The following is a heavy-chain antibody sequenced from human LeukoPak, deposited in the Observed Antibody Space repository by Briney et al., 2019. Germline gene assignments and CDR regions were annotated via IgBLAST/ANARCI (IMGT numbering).Heavy chain of an antibody. CDR1: GYTLTELS. V-gene: IGHV1-24*01. Sequence: ASVKVSCKVSGYTLTELSMHWVRQAPGKGLEWMGGFDPEDGETIHAQKFQGRVTMTEDTSTDTAYMELSSLRSEDTAVYYCAVYGSGSYSLDYWGQGTLVTVSS. CDR2: FDPEDGET. J-gene: IGHJ4*02. CDR3: AVYGSGSYSLDY. D-gene: IGHD3-10*01.